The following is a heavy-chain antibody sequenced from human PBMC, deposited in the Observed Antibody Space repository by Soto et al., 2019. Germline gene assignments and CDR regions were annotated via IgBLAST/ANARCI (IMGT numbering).Heavy chain of an antibody. V-gene: IGHV1-69*01. J-gene: IGHJ4*02. D-gene: IGHD6-13*01. CDR1: VGTFSSYA. CDR3: ARGEGAAAGTGTPLDY. Sequence: QLQLVQSGAEVKKPGSSVKVSCKASVGTFSSYAISWVRQAPGQGLEWMGGIIPIFGTANYAQKFQGRVTITADESTSTAYMELSSLRSEDTAVYYCARGEGAAAGTGTPLDYWGQGTLVTVSS. CDR2: IIPIFGTA.